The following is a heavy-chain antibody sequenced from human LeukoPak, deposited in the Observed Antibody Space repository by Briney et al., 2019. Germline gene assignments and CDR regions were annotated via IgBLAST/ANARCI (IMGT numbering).Heavy chain of an antibody. CDR1: GDTFNIYA. CDR2: IIPILDTA. J-gene: IGHJ6*03. Sequence: GASVKVSCKASGDTFNIYALSWVRQAPGQGLQWMGGIIPILDTATYAQKFQGRVTITADKSTNTAYMELTSLRSEDTAVYYCASGGDYELSFYYFMDAWGKGTTVTVSS. CDR3: ASGGDYELSFYYFMDA. D-gene: IGHD4-17*01. V-gene: IGHV1-69*06.